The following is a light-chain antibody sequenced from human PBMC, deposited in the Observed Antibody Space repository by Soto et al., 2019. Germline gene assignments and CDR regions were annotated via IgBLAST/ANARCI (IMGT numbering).Light chain of an antibody. Sequence: QFVLTQPASVSGSPGQSITISCTGTSSDVGSYNLVSWYQQHPGKAPKLMIYEGSKRPSGVSNRFSGSKSGNTASLTISGLQAEDEADYYCCSYAGSSPLFGGGTQLTVL. CDR2: EGS. CDR3: CSYAGSSPL. CDR1: SSDVGSYNL. J-gene: IGLJ2*01. V-gene: IGLV2-23*01.